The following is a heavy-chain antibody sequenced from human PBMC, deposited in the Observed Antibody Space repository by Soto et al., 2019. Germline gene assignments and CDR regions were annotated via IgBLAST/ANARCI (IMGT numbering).Heavy chain of an antibody. V-gene: IGHV3-30*18. J-gene: IGHJ4*02. CDR1: GFTFTDYG. D-gene: IGHD3-22*01. Sequence: QVQLVESGGGVVQPGRSLRLSCADSGFTFTDYGMHWVRQAPGKGLEWVAVISYDGSNKNYADSVKGRFTISRDNSKNTLYLQMNSLRAEDTAVYYCAKDMYYHDSSGYYVFDYWGQGTLVTVSS. CDR3: AKDMYYHDSSGYYVFDY. CDR2: ISYDGSNK.